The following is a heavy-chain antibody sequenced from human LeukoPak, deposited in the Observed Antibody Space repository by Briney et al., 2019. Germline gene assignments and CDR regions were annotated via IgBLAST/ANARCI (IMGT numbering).Heavy chain of an antibody. CDR3: AKSQVMVITYDY. V-gene: IGHV3-23*01. CDR2: ISGSGGST. J-gene: IGHJ4*02. Sequence: GGSLRLSCAASGFTFSSYAMSWVRQAPGKGLEWVSAISGSGGSTYYADSVKGRFTISRDNSKNTLYLQMNSLRAEDTAVYYRAKSQVMVITYDYWGQGTLVTVSS. D-gene: IGHD3-22*01. CDR1: GFTFSSYA.